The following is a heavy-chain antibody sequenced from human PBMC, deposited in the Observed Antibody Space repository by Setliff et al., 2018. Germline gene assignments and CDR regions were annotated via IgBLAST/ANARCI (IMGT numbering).Heavy chain of an antibody. CDR3: ARAHTWSLPNDNSGYPGWFDP. CDR2: IHHSGKA. V-gene: IGHV4-39*02. Sequence: SETLSLTCTVPGDSISSISYYWGWIRQPPGKGLEWIVNIHHSGKAYYNPSLKSRVTMSVDTSKNHVSLKLSSVTAAATAVYYCARAHTWSLPNDNSGYPGWFDPWGQGTLVTVSS. D-gene: IGHD3-22*01. J-gene: IGHJ5*02. CDR1: GDSISSISYY.